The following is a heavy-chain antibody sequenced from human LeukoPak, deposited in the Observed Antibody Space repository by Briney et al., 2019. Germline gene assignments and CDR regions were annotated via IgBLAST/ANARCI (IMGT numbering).Heavy chain of an antibody. CDR2: IIPIFGTA. CDR1: GGTFSNYA. CDR3: ARELRRELILDY. Sequence: SVKVSCKASGGTFSNYAICWVRQAPGQGLEWMGGIIPIFGTANYAQKFQGRVTITADESTSTAYMELSSLRSEDTAVYYCARELRRELILDYWGQGTLVTVSS. J-gene: IGHJ4*02. V-gene: IGHV1-69*01. D-gene: IGHD1-26*01.